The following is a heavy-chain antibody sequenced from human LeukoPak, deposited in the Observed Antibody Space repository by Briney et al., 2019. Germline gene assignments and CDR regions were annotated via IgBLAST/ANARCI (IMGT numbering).Heavy chain of an antibody. CDR2: INNSGST. Sequence: SETLSLTCSVSGGSISSYYWSWIRQPPGKGPEWIGYINNSGSTNYNPSVKSRVTISVDTSKKQFSLRLSSVTTADTAVYYCAKDRSPRGYSYGYFDYWGQGILDTVSS. CDR3: AKDRSPRGYSYGYFDY. CDR1: GGSISSYY. V-gene: IGHV4-59*01. J-gene: IGHJ4*02. D-gene: IGHD5-18*01.